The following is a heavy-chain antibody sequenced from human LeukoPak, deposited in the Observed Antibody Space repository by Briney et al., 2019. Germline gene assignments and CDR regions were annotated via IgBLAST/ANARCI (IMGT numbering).Heavy chain of an antibody. V-gene: IGHV4-39*01. CDR2: IYYSGST. D-gene: IGHD6-19*01. CDR1: GGSISSSSYY. J-gene: IGHJ4*02. CDR3: ARQKNSNGWLYFDC. Sequence: SETLSLACTVSGGSISSSSYYWGWIRQPPGKGLEWIGSIYYSGSTYYNPSLKSRVTISIDTSKNQFSLKLSSVTAADTAVYYCARQKNSNGWLYFDCWGQGTLVTVSS.